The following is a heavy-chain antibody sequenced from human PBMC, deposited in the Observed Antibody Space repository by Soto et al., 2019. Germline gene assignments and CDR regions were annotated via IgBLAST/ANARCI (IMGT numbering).Heavy chain of an antibody. Sequence: SVKVSCKASGGTFSSYAISWVRQAPGQGLEWMGGIIPIFGTANYAQKFQGRVTITADESTSTAYMELSSLRAEDTAVYYCARCYCSSTSCRTYYYYGMDVWGQGTTVTVSS. CDR3: ARCYCSSTSCRTYYYYGMDV. CDR1: GGTFSSYA. D-gene: IGHD2-2*01. J-gene: IGHJ6*02. CDR2: IIPIFGTA. V-gene: IGHV1-69*13.